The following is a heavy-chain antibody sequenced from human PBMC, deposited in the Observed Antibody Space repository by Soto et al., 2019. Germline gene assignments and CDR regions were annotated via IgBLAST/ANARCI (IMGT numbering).Heavy chain of an antibody. Sequence: GGSLRLSCAASGFTFSSYGMHWVRQAPGKGLEWVAVISYDGSNKYYADSVKGRFTISRDNSKNTLYLQMNSLRAEDTAVYYCANNRRQLIRGYYYYGMDVWGQGTTVTVSS. J-gene: IGHJ6*02. CDR3: ANNRRQLIRGYYYYGMDV. CDR2: ISYDGSNK. CDR1: GFTFSSYG. V-gene: IGHV3-30*18. D-gene: IGHD6-13*01.